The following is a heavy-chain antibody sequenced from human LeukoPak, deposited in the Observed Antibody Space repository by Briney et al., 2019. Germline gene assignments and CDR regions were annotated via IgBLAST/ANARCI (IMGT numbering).Heavy chain of an antibody. CDR1: GFPLSSYA. J-gene: IGHJ4*02. CDR2: TSSSDPGT. V-gene: IGHV3-23*01. CDR3: ARAPVTSCRGAFCYPFDY. D-gene: IGHD2-15*01. Sequence: GGSLRLSCAASGFPLSSYAMSWVRQGPGKGLEWVAATSSSDPGTYHADSVRGRFTISRDNSKNTLYLQMNRLRVEDAAVYYCARAPVTSCRGAFCYPFDYWGQGTLATVSS.